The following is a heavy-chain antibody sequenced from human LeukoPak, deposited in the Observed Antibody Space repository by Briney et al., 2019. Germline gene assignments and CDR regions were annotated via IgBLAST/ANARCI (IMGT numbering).Heavy chain of an antibody. CDR3: ARDASSGD. Sequence: ASVKVSCKASGYTFTNYAINWVRQAPGQGLEWMGWINTNTKNPTYAQGFTGRFVFSLDTSVNTAYLQISSLKAEDTAVYYCARDASSGDWGQGTPVTVSS. CDR2: INTNTKNP. J-gene: IGHJ4*02. CDR1: GYTFTNYA. D-gene: IGHD3-10*01. V-gene: IGHV7-4-1*02.